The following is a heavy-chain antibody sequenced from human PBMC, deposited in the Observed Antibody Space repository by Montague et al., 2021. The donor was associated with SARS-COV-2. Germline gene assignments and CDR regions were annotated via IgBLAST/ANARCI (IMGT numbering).Heavy chain of an antibody. CDR2: INHRGTS. CDR1: GGSFSDYY. V-gene: IGHV4-34*01. J-gene: IGHJ4*02. Sequence: SETLSLTCAVYGGSFSDYYWSWIRQPPGKGLEWIGEINHRGTSNYNPSLKSRVSISVDTSKNRFSLYLGSVTAADTAVYYCARGRQHFNMIVVVMTGGEYYFDYWGQGTLVTVSS. D-gene: IGHD3-22*01. CDR3: ARGRQHFNMIVVVMTGGEYYFDY.